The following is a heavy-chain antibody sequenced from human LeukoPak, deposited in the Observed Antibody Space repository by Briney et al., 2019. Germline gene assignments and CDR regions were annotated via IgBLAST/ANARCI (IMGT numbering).Heavy chain of an antibody. D-gene: IGHD3-10*01. CDR2: ISYDGSNK. Sequence: GGSLRLSCAASGITFSSYGMHWVRQAPGKGLEWVAVISYDGSNKYYADSVKGRFTISRDNSKNTLYLQMNSLRAEDTAVYYCAKDAARGVIITYPPYYFDYWGQGTLVTVSS. CDR3: AKDAARGVIITYPPYYFDY. CDR1: GITFSSYG. J-gene: IGHJ4*02. V-gene: IGHV3-30*18.